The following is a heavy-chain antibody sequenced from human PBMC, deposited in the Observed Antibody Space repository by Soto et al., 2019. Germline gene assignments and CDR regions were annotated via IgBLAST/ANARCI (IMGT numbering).Heavy chain of an antibody. Sequence: SETLSLTCTVSGVSISSYYWSWIRQPPGKGLEWIGDIYHSESTYYNPSLKTRVTISVDKSKNQFSLKLISVTAADTAVYYCARYGDRGISYYFDYWGQGTLVTVSS. CDR2: IYHSEST. CDR3: ARYGDRGISYYFDY. CDR1: GVSISSYY. D-gene: IGHD3-10*01. J-gene: IGHJ4*02. V-gene: IGHV4-59*12.